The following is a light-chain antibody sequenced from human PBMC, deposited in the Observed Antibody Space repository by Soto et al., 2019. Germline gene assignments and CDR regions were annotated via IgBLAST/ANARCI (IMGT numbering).Light chain of an antibody. CDR1: QSLGGN. CDR2: RAS. V-gene: IGKV3-15*01. CDR3: QQYNNWPRPLT. J-gene: IGKJ4*01. Sequence: EIVMTQSPATLAVSPGDTATLSCRASQSLGGNLAWYQQKPGQAPRLLIFRASSRAKGVPARFSASGSGTEFTLTISSLQSEDFAVYYCQQYNNWPRPLTFGGGTKVDIK.